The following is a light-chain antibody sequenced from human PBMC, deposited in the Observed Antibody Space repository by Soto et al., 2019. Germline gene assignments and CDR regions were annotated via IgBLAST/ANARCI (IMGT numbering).Light chain of an antibody. CDR3: QQRSNWPIT. Sequence: IVLTQSPSTLSLSPEERATLSCRASQSVSSNLAWYQQKPGQAPRLLIYDASNRATGIPARFSGSGSGTDFTLTISSLEPEDFAVYYCQQRSNWPITFGQGTRLEIK. CDR2: DAS. J-gene: IGKJ5*01. CDR1: QSVSSN. V-gene: IGKV3-11*01.